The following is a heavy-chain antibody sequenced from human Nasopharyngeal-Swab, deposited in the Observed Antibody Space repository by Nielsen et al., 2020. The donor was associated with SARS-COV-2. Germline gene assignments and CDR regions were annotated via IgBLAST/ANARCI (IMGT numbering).Heavy chain of an antibody. D-gene: IGHD6-13*01. Sequence: ASVKVSCKASGYTFTSYGISWVRQAPGQGLEWMGWISAYNGNTNYAQKLQGRVTMTTDTSTSTAYVELRSLRSDDTAVYYCARTPRIAAADPIPTFFDYWGQGTLVTVSS. V-gene: IGHV1-18*04. J-gene: IGHJ4*02. CDR2: ISAYNGNT. CDR3: ARTPRIAAADPIPTFFDY. CDR1: GYTFTSYG.